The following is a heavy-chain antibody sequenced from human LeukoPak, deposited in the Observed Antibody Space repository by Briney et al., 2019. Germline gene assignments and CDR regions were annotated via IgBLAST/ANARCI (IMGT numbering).Heavy chain of an antibody. CDR3: ARVYYDFWSNPNPEDY. V-gene: IGHV3-21*01. D-gene: IGHD3-3*01. CDR2: ISSSSSYI. CDR1: GFTFSSYS. J-gene: IGHJ4*02. Sequence: GGSLRLSCAASGFTFSSYSMNWVRQAPGKGLEWVSSISSSSSYIYYADSVKGRFTISRDNAKNSLYLQMNSLRAEDTAVYYCARVYYDFWSNPNPEDYWGQGTLVTVSS.